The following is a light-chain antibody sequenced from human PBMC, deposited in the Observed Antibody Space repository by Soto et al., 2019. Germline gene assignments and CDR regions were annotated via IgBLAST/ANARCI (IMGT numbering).Light chain of an antibody. CDR2: WAS. J-gene: IGKJ3*01. CDR1: QSILYSSNNKNY. CDR3: QQYESAPFT. V-gene: IGKV4-1*01. Sequence: DIVMTQSPDSLAVSLGERATINCKSSQSILYSSNNKNYLAWYQQKPGQPPKLLIYWASTRESVVPERFSGSGSGTDFTLTISSLQAEDVAAYYCQQYESAPFTFGPGTKVDIK.